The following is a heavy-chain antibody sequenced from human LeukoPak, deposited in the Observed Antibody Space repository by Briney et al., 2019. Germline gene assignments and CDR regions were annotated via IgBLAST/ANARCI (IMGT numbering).Heavy chain of an antibody. D-gene: IGHD3-9*01. CDR2: ISGSGGST. V-gene: IGHV3-23*01. J-gene: IGHJ5*02. Sequence: SGGSLRLSCAASGFTFSSYAMSWVRQAPGKGLEWVSAISGSGGSTYYADSVKGRFTISRDNSKNTLYLQMNSLRAEDTAVYYCAKDPFYDILTGSPGWFDPWGQGTLVTVSS. CDR3: AKDPFYDILTGSPGWFDP. CDR1: GFTFSSYA.